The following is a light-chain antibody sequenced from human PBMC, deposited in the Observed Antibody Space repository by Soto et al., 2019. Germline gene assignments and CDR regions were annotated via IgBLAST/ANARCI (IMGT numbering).Light chain of an antibody. CDR1: QDISNF. CDR2: GAS. V-gene: IGKV1-16*02. J-gene: IGKJ4*01. CDR3: QQYHSYPAT. Sequence: DIQMTQSPSSLSASVGDRVTITCRASQDISNFLAWFQQKPGKAPKSLIYGASSLQSGVPSKFSGSGSGTEFTLTISSLQPEDFGTYYCQQYHSYPATFGGGTKVAIQ.